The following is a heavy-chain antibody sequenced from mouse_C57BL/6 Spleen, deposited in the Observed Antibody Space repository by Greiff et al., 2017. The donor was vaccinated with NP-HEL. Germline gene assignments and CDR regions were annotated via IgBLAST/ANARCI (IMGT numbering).Heavy chain of an antibody. CDR1: GYAFSSSW. Sequence: QVQLQQSGPELVKPGASVKLSCTASGYAFSSSWMNWVKQRPGKGLEWIGRIYPGDGNTNYNGKFKGKATLTADKSSSTAYMQLSSLTSEDSAVYFCAGYYYGSLYYFADWGQGTTLTVSA. CDR2: IYPGDGNT. CDR3: AGYYYGSLYYFAD. D-gene: IGHD1-1*01. J-gene: IGHJ2*01. V-gene: IGHV1-82*01.